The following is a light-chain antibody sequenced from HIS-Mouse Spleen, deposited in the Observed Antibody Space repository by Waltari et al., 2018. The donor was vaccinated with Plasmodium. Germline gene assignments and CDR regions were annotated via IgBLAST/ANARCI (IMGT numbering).Light chain of an antibody. Sequence: SSELTQPPSVSVSPGQTATLTCSCNAFPKQYADWYQQKSGQAPVLVIYEDSKRPSGIPERFSGSSSGTMATLTISGAQVEDEADYYCYSTDSSGNHRVFGGGTKLTVL. J-gene: IGLJ3*02. CDR2: EDS. CDR1: AFPKQY. CDR3: YSTDSSGNHRV. V-gene: IGLV3-10*01.